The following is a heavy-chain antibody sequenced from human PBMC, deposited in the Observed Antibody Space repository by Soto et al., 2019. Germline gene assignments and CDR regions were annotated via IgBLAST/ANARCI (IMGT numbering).Heavy chain of an antibody. J-gene: IGHJ4*02. D-gene: IGHD5-18*01. Sequence: QVQLQESGPGLVKPSGTLSLTCAVSGVSISSHDWWTWVRQPPGKGLEWIGESHQSGNTHYNSSLERRVTISLDKSKNQLSLQLTSVTVADTAVYYCATRDTGRVYWGQGTLVTVSS. CDR2: SHQSGNT. CDR3: ATRDTGRVY. CDR1: GVSISSHDW. V-gene: IGHV4-4*02.